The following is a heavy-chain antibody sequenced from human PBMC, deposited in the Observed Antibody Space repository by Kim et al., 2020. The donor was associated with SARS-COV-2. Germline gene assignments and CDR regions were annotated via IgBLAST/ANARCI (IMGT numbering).Heavy chain of an antibody. CDR2: ISSSSSYI. V-gene: IGHV3-21*01. D-gene: IGHD2-15*01. CDR3: ARDYCSGGSCYHSNFDY. CDR1: GFTFSSYS. J-gene: IGHJ4*02. Sequence: GGSLRLSCAASGFTFSSYSMNWVRQAPGKGLEWVSSISSSSSYIYYADSVKGRFTISRDNAKNSLYLQMNSLRAEDTAVYYCARDYCSGGSCYHSNFDYWGQGTLVTVSS.